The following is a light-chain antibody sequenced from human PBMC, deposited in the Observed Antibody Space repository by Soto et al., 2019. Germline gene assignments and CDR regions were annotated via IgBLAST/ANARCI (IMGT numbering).Light chain of an antibody. J-gene: IGKJ1*01. CDR1: QSVTSNY. Sequence: EVVLTQSPGTVSLSPGERATLSCRASQSVTSNYLAWYQQKPGQAPRVLIYAASSRATGIPDRFSGSGSGTDFTLSISRLEPEDFAVYYCHQYRSSITWTFGQGTKVEIK. CDR2: AAS. V-gene: IGKV3-20*01. CDR3: HQYRSSITWT.